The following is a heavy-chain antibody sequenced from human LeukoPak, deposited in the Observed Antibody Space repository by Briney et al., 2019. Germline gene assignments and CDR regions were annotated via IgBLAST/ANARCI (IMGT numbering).Heavy chain of an antibody. Sequence: PGGSLRLSCTASGFSFGSYGMHWVRQAPGKGLEWVAFIRYDGSDKYYADSVKGRFTISRDNSKNTLYLQMNSLRPDDTALYYCALRVVVITAPFDYWGQGTLVTVSS. CDR3: ALRVVVITAPFDY. J-gene: IGHJ4*02. CDR1: GFSFGSYG. V-gene: IGHV3-30*02. D-gene: IGHD2-21*01. CDR2: IRYDGSDK.